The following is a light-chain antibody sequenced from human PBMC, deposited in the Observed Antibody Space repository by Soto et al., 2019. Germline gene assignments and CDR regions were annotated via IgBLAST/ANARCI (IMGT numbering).Light chain of an antibody. CDR1: QSVSSTY. Sequence: EIVLTQSPGTLSLSPGARATLSCRASQSVSSTYLAWYQQKPGQAPRLLIYGASTRAAGIPDRISGSGSGTDVTLTISRLEPEDFAVYYCQHYGSSLWTFGQGTKVEIK. J-gene: IGKJ1*01. V-gene: IGKV3-20*01. CDR2: GAS. CDR3: QHYGSSLWT.